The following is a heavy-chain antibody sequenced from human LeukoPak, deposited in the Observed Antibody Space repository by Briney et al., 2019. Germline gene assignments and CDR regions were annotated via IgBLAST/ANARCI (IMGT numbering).Heavy chain of an antibody. J-gene: IGHJ4*02. CDR2: VHYSGTT. V-gene: IGHV4-39*01. CDR3: ARHFDY. CDR1: GGSISSSSYC. Sequence: SETLSLTCSVSGGSISSSSYCWGWIRQPPGKGLEWIGSVHYSGTTYYNTSLKSRVTISIDASKNQFSLKLSSVTAADTAVYYCARHFDYWGQGIMVTVSS.